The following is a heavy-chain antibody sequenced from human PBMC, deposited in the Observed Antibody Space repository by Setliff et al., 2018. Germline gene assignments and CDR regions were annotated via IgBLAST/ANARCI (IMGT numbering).Heavy chain of an antibody. CDR1: GYTFSRYG. D-gene: IGHD3-22*01. CDR2: IGIYNGDT. J-gene: IGHJ6*03. V-gene: IGHV1-18*01. CDR3: ARRNFYYDSSGFALYYYYMDV. Sequence: ASVKVSCRASGYTFSRYGFSWVRQAPGQGLEWMGWIGIYNGDTNYAQNVQGRATMTTDTSTSTAYMELRSLRPDDTAVYYCARRNFYYDSSGFALYYYYMDVWGKGTTVTVSS.